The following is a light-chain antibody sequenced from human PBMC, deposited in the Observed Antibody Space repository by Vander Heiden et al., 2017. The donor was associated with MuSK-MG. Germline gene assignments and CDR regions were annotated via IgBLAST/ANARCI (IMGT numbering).Light chain of an antibody. CDR1: QSVSSN. J-gene: IGKJ4*01. Sequence: EIVMTQSPATLSVSPGERATLSCRASQSVSSNLAWYQQKPGQAPRLLIYGASTRATGFPARFNGSGSGTEFTLTISSLQSEDFAVYYCQQYSAWPFSLTFGGGTKVEIK. CDR2: GAS. CDR3: QQYSAWPFSLT. V-gene: IGKV3-15*01.